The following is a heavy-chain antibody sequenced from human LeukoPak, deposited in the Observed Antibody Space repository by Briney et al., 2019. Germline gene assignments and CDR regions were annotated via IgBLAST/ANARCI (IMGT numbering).Heavy chain of an antibody. Sequence: SETLSLTCTISGGSVSDYYWSWIRQSPGKGLRWIGYIYHTGSTSYSPSLKSRVTISADTSQNQFSLKLSSVTAADTAVYYCASRKLGNDYWGQGTLVTVSS. CDR3: ASRKLGNDY. J-gene: IGHJ4*02. D-gene: IGHD7-27*01. CDR1: GGSVSDYY. V-gene: IGHV4-59*02. CDR2: IYHTGST.